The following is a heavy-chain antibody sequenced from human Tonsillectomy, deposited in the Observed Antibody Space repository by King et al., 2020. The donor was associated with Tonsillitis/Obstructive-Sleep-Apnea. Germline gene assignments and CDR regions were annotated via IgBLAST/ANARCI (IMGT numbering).Heavy chain of an antibody. D-gene: IGHD6-13*01. Sequence: VQLVQSGAEVKKPGSSVKVSCKASGGTFSSYAISWVRQAPGQGLEWMGGIIPIFGTANYAPKFQGRVTITADESTSTAYMELSSLRSEDTAVYYCASQKNSSSWWDPFQHWGQGTLVTVSS. J-gene: IGHJ1*01. V-gene: IGHV1-69*01. CDR3: ASQKNSSSWWDPFQH. CDR2: IIPIFGTA. CDR1: GGTFSSYA.